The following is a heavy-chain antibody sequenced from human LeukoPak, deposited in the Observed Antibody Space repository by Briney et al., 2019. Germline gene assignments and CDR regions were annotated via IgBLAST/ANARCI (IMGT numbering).Heavy chain of an antibody. CDR1: GFTFSSYG. Sequence: PGGSLRLSCAASGFTFSSYGVNWVRQAPGKGLEWVSGIVPSGGTTYYADSVKGRFTISRDNSKNTLYLQMNSLRAEDTAVYYCAKEQWLPYFDYWGQGTLVTVSS. D-gene: IGHD6-19*01. CDR2: IVPSGGTT. J-gene: IGHJ4*02. V-gene: IGHV3-23*01. CDR3: AKEQWLPYFDY.